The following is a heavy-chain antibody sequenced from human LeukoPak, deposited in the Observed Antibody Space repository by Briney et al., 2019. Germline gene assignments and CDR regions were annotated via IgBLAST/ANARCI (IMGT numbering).Heavy chain of an antibody. Sequence: GGSLRLSCVASGFSLSDYWMSWVRQSPGKGLEWVANINRDGNDKYYADSVEGRFTISRDNAKNSVFLQMNGLRAEDTATYYCATDGASFDYWGQGILVTVSS. D-gene: IGHD4/OR15-4a*01. V-gene: IGHV3-7*01. CDR2: INRDGNDK. CDR3: ATDGASFDY. CDR1: GFSLSDYW. J-gene: IGHJ4*02.